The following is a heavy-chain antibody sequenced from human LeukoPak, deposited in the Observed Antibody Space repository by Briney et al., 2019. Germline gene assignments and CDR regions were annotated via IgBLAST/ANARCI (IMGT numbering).Heavy chain of an antibody. CDR2: IYTSGST. CDR1: GGSISSYY. V-gene: IGHV4-4*07. D-gene: IGHD2-2*02. Sequence: SETLSLTCTVSGGSISSYYWSWIRQPAGKGLEWFGRIYTSGSTNYNPSLKSRVTMSVDTSKNQFSLKLSSVTAADTAVYYCASGRYCSSTSCYKEDDAFDIWGQGTMVTVSS. J-gene: IGHJ3*02. CDR3: ASGRYCSSTSCYKEDDAFDI.